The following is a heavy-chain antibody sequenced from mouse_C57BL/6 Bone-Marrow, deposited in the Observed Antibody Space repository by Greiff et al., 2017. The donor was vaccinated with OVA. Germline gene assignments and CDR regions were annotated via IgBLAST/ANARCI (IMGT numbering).Heavy chain of an antibody. CDR1: GYTFTDYY. Sequence: QVQLQQSGAELVRPGASVKLSCKASGYTFTDYYISWVQQRPGQGLEWIARISPGSGNIYYKEKFKGKSTLTAEKSSSTSYMQISSLTSDDSAVYYCARSERLRDYFDYWGQGTTLTVSS. D-gene: IGHD2-2*01. CDR2: ISPGSGNI. V-gene: IGHV1-76*01. J-gene: IGHJ2*01. CDR3: ARSERLRDYFDY.